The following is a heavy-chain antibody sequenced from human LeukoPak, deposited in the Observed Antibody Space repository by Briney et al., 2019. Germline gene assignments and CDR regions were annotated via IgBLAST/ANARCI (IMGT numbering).Heavy chain of an antibody. CDR3: APDLRGAAWSLDY. CDR1: GFTFSSYW. J-gene: IGHJ4*02. D-gene: IGHD2-15*01. Sequence: GGSLRLSCAASGFTFSSYWMYWVRQAPGKGMMWVSRINSDGSSTSYADSVKGRCSISRDNAKNTLYLQMNSLRAEGTAVYYCAPDLRGAAWSLDYWGQGTLVTVSS. V-gene: IGHV3-74*01. CDR2: INSDGSST.